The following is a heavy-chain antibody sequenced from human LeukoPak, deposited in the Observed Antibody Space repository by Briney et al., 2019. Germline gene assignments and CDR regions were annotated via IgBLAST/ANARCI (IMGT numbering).Heavy chain of an antibody. V-gene: IGHV3-30*02. J-gene: IGHJ6*03. CDR1: GFTFSSYG. CDR2: IRYDETNE. Sequence: GGSLRLSCAASGFTFSSYGMHWVRQAPGKGLEWVAFIRYDETNEYYADSVKGRFTISRDNSKNTLYLQMNSLRTEDTAVYYCAKDSRAALVGPYYMDVWGKGTTVTTSS. CDR3: AKDSRAALVGPYYMDV. D-gene: IGHD6-25*01.